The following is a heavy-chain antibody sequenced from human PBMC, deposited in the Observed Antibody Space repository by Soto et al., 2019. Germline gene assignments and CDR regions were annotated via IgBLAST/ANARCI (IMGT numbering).Heavy chain of an antibody. Sequence: QVQLVQSGAEVKKPGASVRISCKASGYTFTDYYLHWVRQAPGQGLEWMGIMNPSGGVTSYAQKFQGRVAVTGDTSTSTVYMQLSSLRSEDTAVYYCASPEAVPTTTYYYWYIDVWGKGTTVTVSS. J-gene: IGHJ6*03. V-gene: IGHV1-46*03. CDR2: MNPSGGVT. CDR1: GYTFTDYY. D-gene: IGHD2-2*01. CDR3: ASPEAVPTTTYYYWYIDV.